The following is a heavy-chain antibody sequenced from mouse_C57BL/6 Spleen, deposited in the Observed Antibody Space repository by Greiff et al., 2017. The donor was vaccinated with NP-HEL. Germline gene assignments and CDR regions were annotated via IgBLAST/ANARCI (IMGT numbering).Heavy chain of an antibody. CDR1: GYTFTDYY. J-gene: IGHJ4*01. V-gene: IGHV1-26*01. CDR2: INPNNGGT. CDR3: ARCRGAMDY. D-gene: IGHD3-3*01. Sequence: VQLQQSGPELVKPGASVKISCKASGYTFTDYYMNWVKQSHGKSLEWIGDINPNNGGTSYNQKFKGKATLTVDKSSSTAYMELRSLTSEDSAVYYCARCRGAMDYWGQGTSVTVSS.